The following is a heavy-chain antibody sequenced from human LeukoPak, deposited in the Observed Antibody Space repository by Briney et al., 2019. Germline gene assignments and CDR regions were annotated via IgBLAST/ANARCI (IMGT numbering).Heavy chain of an antibody. D-gene: IGHD3-10*01. CDR1: GFTFSSYG. Sequence: GGSLRLSCAASGFTFSSYGIHWVRQAPGKGLEWVAFIRYDGSSKSYADAVKGRFTISRDNSKNTLYLQMNSLRAEDTAVYYCARDLRMGYYGSGSCFDYWGQGTLVTVSS. J-gene: IGHJ4*02. V-gene: IGHV3-30*02. CDR2: IRYDGSSK. CDR3: ARDLRMGYYGSGSCFDY.